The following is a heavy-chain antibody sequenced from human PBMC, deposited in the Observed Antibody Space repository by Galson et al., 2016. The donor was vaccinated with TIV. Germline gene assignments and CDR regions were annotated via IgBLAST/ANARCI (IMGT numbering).Heavy chain of an antibody. Sequence: SLRLSCAASGFTFIIFDMSWVRQAPGKGLEWVSAISGSGDRTYYADSVKGRFTISRDNSKNTVYLQMNSLRAEDTAVYYCARDRRHCGNECYLYYYYGMDVWGQGTAVTVSS. V-gene: IGHV3-23*01. D-gene: IGHD2-21*01. CDR3: ARDRRHCGNECYLYYYYGMDV. J-gene: IGHJ6*02. CDR1: GFTFIIFD. CDR2: ISGSGDRT.